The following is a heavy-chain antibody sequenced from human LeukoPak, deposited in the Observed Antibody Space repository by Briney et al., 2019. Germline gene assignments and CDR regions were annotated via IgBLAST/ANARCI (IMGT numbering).Heavy chain of an antibody. CDR1: GGSPSSYY. Sequence: SETLSLTCTVSGGSPSSYYWSWIRQPPGGGLGWIGYIYYSVSTNYNPALKSRFTISVDTSKNQFSLKLSSVTAADTAVYYCARANRGIAAAGIPPPDSCGEGTLVTVSS. V-gene: IGHV4-59*01. J-gene: IGHJ4*02. CDR2: IYYSVST. D-gene: IGHD6-13*01. CDR3: ARANRGIAAAGIPPPDS.